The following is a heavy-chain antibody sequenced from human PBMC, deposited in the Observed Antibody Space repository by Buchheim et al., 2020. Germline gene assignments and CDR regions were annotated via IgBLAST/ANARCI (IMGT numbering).Heavy chain of an antibody. Sequence: QVQLVQSGAEVKKPGASVKVSCKASGYTFTSYYMHWVRQAPGQGLEWMGIINPSGGSTSYAQKFQGRVTMTRDTSTSTVYMELSSLRAEDTAVYYCARRRRWFGELFGGYYYYGMDVWGQGTT. CDR1: GYTFTSYY. J-gene: IGHJ6*02. V-gene: IGHV1-46*01. D-gene: IGHD3-10*01. CDR2: INPSGGST. CDR3: ARRRRWFGELFGGYYYYGMDV.